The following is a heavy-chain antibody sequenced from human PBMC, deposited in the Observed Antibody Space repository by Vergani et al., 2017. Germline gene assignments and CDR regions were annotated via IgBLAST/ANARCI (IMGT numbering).Heavy chain of an antibody. J-gene: IGHJ4*02. Sequence: EVQLVESGGGLVQPGRSLRLSCAASGFTFDDYAMHWVRQAPGKGLEWVSGISWNSGSIGHADSVKGRFTISRDNAKNSLYLQMNSLRAEDTALYYCAKDSGAGPGGMWWSSGWYDYWGQGTLVTVSS. V-gene: IGHV3-9*01. CDR3: AKDSGAGPGGMWWSSGWYDY. D-gene: IGHD6-19*01. CDR1: GFTFDDYA. CDR2: ISWNSGSI.